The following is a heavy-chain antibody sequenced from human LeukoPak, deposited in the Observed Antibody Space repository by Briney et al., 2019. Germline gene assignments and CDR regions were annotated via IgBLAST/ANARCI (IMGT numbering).Heavy chain of an antibody. CDR1: GGSISSSSYY. V-gene: IGHV4-39*01. CDR3: ARQRVDIVGYCSSTSCYSIGPNWFDP. J-gene: IGHJ5*02. CDR2: IYHSGST. D-gene: IGHD2-2*01. Sequence: SETLSLTCTVSGGSISSSSYYWGWIRQPPGKGLEWIGSIYHSGSTYYNPSLKSRVTISVDTSKNQFSLKLSSVTAADTAVYYCARQRVDIVGYCSSTSCYSIGPNWFDPWGQGTLVTVSS.